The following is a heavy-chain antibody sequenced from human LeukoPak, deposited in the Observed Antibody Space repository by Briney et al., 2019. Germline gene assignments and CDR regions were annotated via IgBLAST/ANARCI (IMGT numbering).Heavy chain of an antibody. CDR3: AREGFDILTGYPSYYFDY. D-gene: IGHD3-9*01. V-gene: IGHV1-69*13. Sequence: SVKVSCKASGGTFSSYAISWVRQAPGQGLEWMGGINPIFGTANYAQKFQGRVTITADESTSTAYMELSSLRSEDTAVYYCAREGFDILTGYPSYYFDYWGQGTLVTVSS. J-gene: IGHJ4*02. CDR1: GGTFSSYA. CDR2: INPIFGTA.